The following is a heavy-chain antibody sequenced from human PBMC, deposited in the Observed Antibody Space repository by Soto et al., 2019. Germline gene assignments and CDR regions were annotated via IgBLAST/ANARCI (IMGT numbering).Heavy chain of an antibody. J-gene: IGHJ4*02. CDR1: GGTFSSYA. V-gene: IGHV1-69*13. CDR3: AREGVRTAARPFDY. D-gene: IGHD6-13*01. Sequence: GASVKVSCKASGGTFSSYAISWVRQAPGQGLEWTGGIIPTFGTANYAQKFQGRVTITADESTSTAYMELSSLRSEDTAVYYCAREGVRTAARPFDYWGQGTLVTVSS. CDR2: IIPTFGTA.